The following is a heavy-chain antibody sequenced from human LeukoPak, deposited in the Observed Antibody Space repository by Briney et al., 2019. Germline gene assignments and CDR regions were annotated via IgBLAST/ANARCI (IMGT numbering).Heavy chain of an antibody. J-gene: IGHJ4*02. Sequence: SETLSLTCTVSGGSISGYYWSWIRQPPGKGLEWIGEINHSGSTNYNPSLKSRVTISVDTSKNQFSLKLSSVTAADTAVYYCARGPPSITIFGVVTPDPFDYWGQGTLVTVSS. V-gene: IGHV4-34*01. CDR2: INHSGST. CDR3: ARGPPSITIFGVVTPDPFDY. D-gene: IGHD3-3*01. CDR1: GGSISGYY.